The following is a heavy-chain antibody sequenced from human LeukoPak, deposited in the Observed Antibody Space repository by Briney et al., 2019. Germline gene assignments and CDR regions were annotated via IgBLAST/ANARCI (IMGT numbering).Heavy chain of an antibody. CDR1: GFTFTNNC. CDR2: ISYDGSNT. D-gene: IGHD3-10*01. V-gene: IGHV3-30*04. CDR3: ARDPTMVRGTMDV. J-gene: IGHJ6*03. Sequence: PGRSLRLSCAASGFTFTNNCIPWVRHAQAKGPERGAVISYDGSNTYYADSVKGRFTISRDNSKNTVYLQMNSLRPEDTAVYYRARDPTMVRGTMDVWGKGTTVTVSS.